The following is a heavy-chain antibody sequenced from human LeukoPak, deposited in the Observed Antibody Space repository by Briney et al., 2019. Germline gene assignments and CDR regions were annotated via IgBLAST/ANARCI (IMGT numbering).Heavy chain of an antibody. D-gene: IGHD2-15*01. CDR2: ISYNGSNK. CDR1: GFTFSRYG. Sequence: QTGRSLRLSCAASGFTFSRYGMHWVRQAPGKGLKWVAAISYNGSNKYYADSVKGRFTISRDNSKNTLYLQMNSLRAEDTAVYYCAREPRVASTGQFDYWGQGTLVTVSS. J-gene: IGHJ4*02. CDR3: AREPRVASTGQFDY. V-gene: IGHV3-30*03.